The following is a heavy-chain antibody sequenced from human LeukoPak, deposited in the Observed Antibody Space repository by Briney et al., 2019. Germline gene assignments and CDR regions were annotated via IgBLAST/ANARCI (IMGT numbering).Heavy chain of an antibody. J-gene: IGHJ5*02. CDR2: INPNSGGT. V-gene: IGHV1-2*02. Sequence: ASVKVSCKASGYTFTGYYMHWVRQAPGQGLEWMGWINPNSGGTNYAQKFQGRVTMTRDTSISTAYTELSRLRSDDTAVYYCARDPTLVDDYVWGSYRWNNWFDPWGQGTLVTVSS. CDR1: GYTFTGYY. CDR3: ARDPTLVDDYVWGSYRWNNWFDP. D-gene: IGHD3-16*02.